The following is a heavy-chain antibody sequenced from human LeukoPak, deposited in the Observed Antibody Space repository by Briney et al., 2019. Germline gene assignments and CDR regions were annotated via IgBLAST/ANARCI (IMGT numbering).Heavy chain of an antibody. V-gene: IGHV1-2*06. Sequence: ASVKVSCKASGYTFTGYYLHWVRQAPGQGLEWMGRINPNNGGTNYAQKFQGRVSMTRDTSISTAYMELSGLRPDDTAVHYCATDYNSNAYYLTSWGQGTLVTVSS. CDR3: ATDYNSNAYYLTS. CDR1: GYTFTGYY. D-gene: IGHD3-22*01. CDR2: INPNNGGT. J-gene: IGHJ5*02.